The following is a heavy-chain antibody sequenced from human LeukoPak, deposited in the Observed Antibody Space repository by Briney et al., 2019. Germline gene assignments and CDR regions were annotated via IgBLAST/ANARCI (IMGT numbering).Heavy chain of an antibody. D-gene: IGHD6-13*01. Sequence: SETLSLTCTVSGGSISSYYWSWIRQPPGKGLEWIGYIDHTGSTNYNPSLNSRVTISRDTSKNHFSLELSSVTAADTAVYFCARGRVSSSSWSSTYYYYFYMDVWGKGTTVTVSS. CDR1: GGSISSYY. J-gene: IGHJ6*03. V-gene: IGHV4-59*01. CDR3: ARGRVSSSSWSSTYYYYFYMDV. CDR2: IDHTGST.